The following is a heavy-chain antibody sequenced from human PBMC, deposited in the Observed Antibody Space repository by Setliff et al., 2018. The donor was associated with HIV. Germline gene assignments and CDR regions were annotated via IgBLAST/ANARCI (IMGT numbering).Heavy chain of an antibody. CDR2: IIPMFGTR. CDR1: GGTFSSYA. CDR3: ATVRRYYYDSSGQEYFQH. J-gene: IGHJ1*01. Sequence: SVKVSCKASGGTFSSYAINWVRQAPGQGLEWMVGIIPMFGTRNYAQKFQGRVTITTDESTSTAYMELSSLRSEDTAVYYCATVRRYYYDSSGQEYFQHWGQGTLVTVSS. V-gene: IGHV1-69*05. D-gene: IGHD3-22*01.